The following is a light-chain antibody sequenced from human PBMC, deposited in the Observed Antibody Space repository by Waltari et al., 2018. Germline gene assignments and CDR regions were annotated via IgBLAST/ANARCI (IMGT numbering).Light chain of an antibody. J-gene: IGKJ1*01. CDR3: QEYQTWLRGT. Sequence: EIVMTQSPATLSVSPGDRATLSCRASQSVKSNLAWYQQRPGQTPRLLIYGASSRARGVPDRFSCSGSGTDFNLTISSLQSEDFAVYYCQEYQTWLRGTFGQGTKVDIK. V-gene: IGKV3-15*01. CDR1: QSVKSN. CDR2: GAS.